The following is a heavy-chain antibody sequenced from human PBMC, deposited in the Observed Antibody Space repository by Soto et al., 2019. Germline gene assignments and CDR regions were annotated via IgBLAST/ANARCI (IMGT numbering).Heavy chain of an antibody. CDR3: AKGYSSGWYDAFDI. Sequence: PGGSLRLSCAASGFTLSSYVMSWVRQAPGKGLEWVSAISGSGGKTYYADSVKGRFTISRDNSKNTLYLQMNSLRAEDAAVYYCAKGYSSGWYDAFDIWGQGTMVTVSS. J-gene: IGHJ3*02. CDR2: ISGSGGKT. D-gene: IGHD6-19*01. CDR1: GFTLSSYV. V-gene: IGHV3-23*01.